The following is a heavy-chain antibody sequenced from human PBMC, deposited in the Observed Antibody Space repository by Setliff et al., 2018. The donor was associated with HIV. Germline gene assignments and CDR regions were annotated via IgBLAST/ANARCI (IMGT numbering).Heavy chain of an antibody. CDR1: GGSISSGYYY. Sequence: ETLSLTCTVSGGSISSGYYYWSWVRQAPGQGLEWVANIKQDGSEKYYADSVKGRFTISRDNSKNTLYLQMTSLRDEDTAVYYCARDHDIRSPSANSGYDFDYWGQGTLVTVSS. J-gene: IGHJ4*02. D-gene: IGHD5-12*01. CDR3: ARDHDIRSPSANSGYDFDY. CDR2: IKQDGSEK. V-gene: IGHV3-7*01.